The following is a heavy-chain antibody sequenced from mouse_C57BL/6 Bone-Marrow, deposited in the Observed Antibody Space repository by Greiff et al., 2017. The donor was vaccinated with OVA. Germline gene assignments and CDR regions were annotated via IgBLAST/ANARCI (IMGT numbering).Heavy chain of an antibody. D-gene: IGHD2-5*01. J-gene: IGHJ2*01. V-gene: IGHV2-2*01. CDR2: LWSGGST. Sequence: VQLQQSGPGLVQPSQSLSITCTVSGFSFPSYGVHWVRPSPGKGLEWLGVLWSGGSTDSNAAFLSRLSISKDNSKSQVFFKMNSLQADDTAIYYCARGGWVYSNFFDYWGQGTTLTVSS. CDR1: GFSFPSYG. CDR3: ARGGWVYSNFFDY.